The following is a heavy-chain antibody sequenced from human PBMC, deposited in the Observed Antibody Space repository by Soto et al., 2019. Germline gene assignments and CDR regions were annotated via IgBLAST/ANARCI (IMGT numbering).Heavy chain of an antibody. J-gene: IGHJ6*02. D-gene: IGHD3-22*01. Sequence: PSETLSLTCAVSGYSISSGYYWGWIRQPPGKGLEWIGSIYHSGSTYYNPSLKSRVTISVDTSKNQFSLKLSSVTAADTAVYYCAREVSSGYYVSRYDYSYYGMDVWGQGTTVTVSS. CDR3: AREVSSGYYVSRYDYSYYGMDV. CDR2: IYHSGST. V-gene: IGHV4-38-2*02. CDR1: GYSISSGYY.